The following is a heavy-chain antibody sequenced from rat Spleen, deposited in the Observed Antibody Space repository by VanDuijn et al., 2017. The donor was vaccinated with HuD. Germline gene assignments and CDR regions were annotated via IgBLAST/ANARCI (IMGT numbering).Heavy chain of an antibody. Sequence: EVQLVESGGGLVQPGRSMKLSCAASGFTFSNYYMAWVRQAPTKGLEWVASIRTGGGNTYYRDSVKGRFTISKDNAKSSLYLQMDSLRSEDTATYYCARRHYGYTDYFDYWGQGVMVTVSS. CDR1: GFTFSNYY. V-gene: IGHV5-25*01. J-gene: IGHJ2*01. CDR2: IRTGGGNT. D-gene: IGHD1-9*01. CDR3: ARRHYGYTDYFDY.